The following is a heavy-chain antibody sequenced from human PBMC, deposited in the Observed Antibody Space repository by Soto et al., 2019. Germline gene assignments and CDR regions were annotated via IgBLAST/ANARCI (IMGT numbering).Heavy chain of an antibody. D-gene: IGHD2-21*01. CDR2: IWYDGSNK. V-gene: IGHV3-33*01. CDR1: GFSFSSYG. J-gene: IGHJ4*02. CDR3: ARDKGMDRPSIVGYFDY. Sequence: PGGSLRLSCAASGFSFSSYGMHWVRQAPGKGLEWVAVIWYDGSNKYYADPVKGRFTISRDNSKNTLYLQMNSLRAEDTAVYYCARDKGMDRPSIVGYFDYWGQGALVTVSS.